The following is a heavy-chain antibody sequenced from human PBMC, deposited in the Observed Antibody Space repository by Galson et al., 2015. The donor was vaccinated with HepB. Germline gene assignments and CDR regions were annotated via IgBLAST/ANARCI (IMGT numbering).Heavy chain of an antibody. CDR1: GGSISSGSYY. D-gene: IGHD5-18*01. CDR2: IYTGGST. CDR3: ATAKTAMVLFDY. V-gene: IGHV4-61*02. Sequence: TLSLTCTVSGGSISSGSYYWSWIRQPAGTGLEWIGRIYTGGSTNYNPSLKSRVTISVDTSKNQFSLKLSSVTAADTAVYYCATAKTAMVLFDYWGQGTLVTVSS. J-gene: IGHJ4*02.